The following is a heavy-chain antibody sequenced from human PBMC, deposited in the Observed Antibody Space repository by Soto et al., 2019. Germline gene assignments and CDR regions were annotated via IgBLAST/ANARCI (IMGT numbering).Heavy chain of an antibody. CDR2: INHSGST. V-gene: IGHV4-34*01. Sequence: SETLSLTCAVYGGSFSGYYWSWIRQPPGKGLEWIGEINHSGSTNYNPSLKSRVTISVDTSKNQFSLKLNSVTAADTAVYYCARLRPGTRKPIDYWGQGTLVTVYS. CDR3: ARLRPGTRKPIDY. D-gene: IGHD1-7*01. CDR1: GGSFSGYY. J-gene: IGHJ4*02.